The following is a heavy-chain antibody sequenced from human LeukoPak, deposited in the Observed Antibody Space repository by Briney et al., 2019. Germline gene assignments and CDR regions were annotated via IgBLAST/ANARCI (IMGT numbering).Heavy chain of an antibody. Sequence: GASVKVSCKASGYTFTSYYMHWVRQAPGQGLEWMGIINPSGGSTSYAQKFQGRVTMTRDTSTSTVYMELSSLRSEDTAVYYCARDEGDCSSTSCSHYFDYWGQGTLVTVSS. CDR2: INPSGGST. D-gene: IGHD2-2*01. J-gene: IGHJ4*02. CDR1: GYTFTSYY. V-gene: IGHV1-46*01. CDR3: ARDEGDCSSTSCSHYFDY.